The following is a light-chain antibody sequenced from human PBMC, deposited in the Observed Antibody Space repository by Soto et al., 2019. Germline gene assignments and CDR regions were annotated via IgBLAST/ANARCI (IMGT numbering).Light chain of an antibody. CDR2: DAS. CDR1: QGISRW. J-gene: IGKJ1*01. V-gene: IGKV1-5*01. Sequence: DIQMTQSPSTLSASVGDRVTITCRASQGISRWLAWYQQKPGKPPKLLIYDASGLDSGVPSRSSGSGYGTEFTLTISGLQPEDFATFDCQQYDTFPWTFGQGTSVYIK. CDR3: QQYDTFPWT.